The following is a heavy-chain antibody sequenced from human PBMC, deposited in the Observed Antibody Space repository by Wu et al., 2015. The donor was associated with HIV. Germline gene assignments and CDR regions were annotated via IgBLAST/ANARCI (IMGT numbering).Heavy chain of an antibody. CDR3: AFLGSSSWYAWGY. Sequence: QVQLVQSGAEVKKPGSSVKVSSKASGGTFSSYAISWVRQAPGQGLEWMGGIIPIFGTANYAQKFQGRVTITADESTSTAYMELSSLRSEDTAVYYCAFLGSSSWYAWGYWGQGTLVHRLL. D-gene: IGHD6-13*01. CDR2: IIPIFGTA. CDR1: GGTFSSYA. V-gene: IGHV1-69*12. J-gene: IGHJ4*02.